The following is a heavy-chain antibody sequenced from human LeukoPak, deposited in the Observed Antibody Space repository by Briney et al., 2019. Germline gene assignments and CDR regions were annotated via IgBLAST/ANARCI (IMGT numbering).Heavy chain of an antibody. J-gene: IGHJ4*02. CDR3: AKCGNSGCHLIDY. CDR2: ISGRTRST. CDR1: GFTFSTNA. D-gene: IGHD5-12*01. Sequence: PGGSLRLSCAASGFTFSTNAMSWVRQAPGKGLEWVSAISGRTRSTYYADSVKGRFTISRDNSKNTPYLQMDSLRAEDTAVYYCAKCGNSGCHLIDYWGQGTLVTVSS. V-gene: IGHV3-23*01.